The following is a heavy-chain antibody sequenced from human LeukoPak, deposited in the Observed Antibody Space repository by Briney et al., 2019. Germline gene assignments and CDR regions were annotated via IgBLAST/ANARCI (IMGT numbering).Heavy chain of an antibody. V-gene: IGHV3-7*01. J-gene: IGHJ4*02. Sequence: GSLRLSCAASGFTFSRSWMDWVRQTPGKGLEWVANIKQDGTETYYVDSAKGRFTISRDNAKNSLHLQMDSLRVEDTGIYYCAKSLDYWGQGTLVTVSS. CDR3: AKSLDY. CDR1: GFTFSRSW. CDR2: IKQDGTET.